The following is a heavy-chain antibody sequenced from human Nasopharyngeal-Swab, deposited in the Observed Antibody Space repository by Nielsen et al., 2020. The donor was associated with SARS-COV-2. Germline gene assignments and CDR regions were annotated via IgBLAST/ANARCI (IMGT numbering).Heavy chain of an antibody. V-gene: IGHV1-18*01. CDR2: ISAYNGNT. J-gene: IGHJ4*02. D-gene: IGHD6-19*01. CDR1: RYTFTSYG. CDR3: ARMVYSSGTAPEYYFDY. Sequence: ASVKVSCKASRYTFTSYGISWVRQAPGQGLEWMGWISAYNGNTNYAQKLQGRVTMTTDTSTSTAYMELRSLRSDDTAVYYCARMVYSSGTAPEYYFDYWGQGTLVTVSS.